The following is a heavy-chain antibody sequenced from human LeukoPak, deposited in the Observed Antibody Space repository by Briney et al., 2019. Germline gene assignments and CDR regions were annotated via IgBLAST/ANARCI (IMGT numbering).Heavy chain of an antibody. CDR1: GGSISSYR. D-gene: IGHD3-10*01. CDR3: ARAGALGYGSGYFDY. V-gene: IGHV4-59*01. Sequence: SETLSLTCTVSGGSISSYRWSWIRQPPGKGLEWIGYIYYSGSTNYNPSLKSRVTISVDTSKNQFSLKLSSVTAADTAVYYCARAGALGYGSGYFDYWGQGTLVTVSS. CDR2: IYYSGST. J-gene: IGHJ4*02.